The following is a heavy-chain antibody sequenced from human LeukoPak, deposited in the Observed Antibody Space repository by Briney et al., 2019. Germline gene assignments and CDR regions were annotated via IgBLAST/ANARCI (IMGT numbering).Heavy chain of an antibody. Sequence: SETLSLTCAVYGGSFSGYYWSWIRQPPGKGLEWIGEINHSGSTNYYPSLKSRVTISVDTSKNQFSLKLSSVTAADTAVYYCARADTSSWYFGYWGQGTLVTVSS. D-gene: IGHD6-13*01. V-gene: IGHV4-34*01. CDR3: ARADTSSWYFGY. CDR1: GGSFSGYY. J-gene: IGHJ4*02. CDR2: INHSGST.